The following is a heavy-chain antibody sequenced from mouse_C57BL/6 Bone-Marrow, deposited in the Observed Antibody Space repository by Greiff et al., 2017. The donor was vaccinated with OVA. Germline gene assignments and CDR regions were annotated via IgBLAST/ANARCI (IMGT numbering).Heavy chain of an antibody. Sequence: VQLQQSGPGLVQPSQSLSITCTVSGFSLTSYGVHWVRQSPGKGLEWLGVIWSGGSTDYNAAFISRLSISKDNSKSQVFFKMNSLQADDTAIYYCARSDYDDGDVSYAMDYWGQGTSVTVSS. V-gene: IGHV2-2*01. J-gene: IGHJ4*01. CDR1: GFSLTSYG. CDR3: ARSDYDDGDVSYAMDY. D-gene: IGHD2-4*01. CDR2: IWSGGST.